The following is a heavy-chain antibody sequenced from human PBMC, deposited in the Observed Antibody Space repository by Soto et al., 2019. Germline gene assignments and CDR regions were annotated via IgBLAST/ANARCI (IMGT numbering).Heavy chain of an antibody. CDR3: ARGGYSGSYPPLDY. D-gene: IGHD1-26*01. Sequence: GGSLRLSCAASGFTFSSYGMHWVRQAPGKGLEWVAVIWYDGSNKYYADSVKGRFTISRDNSKNTLYLQMNSLRAEDTAVYYCARGGYSGSYPPLDYWGQGTLVTVSS. CDR2: IWYDGSNK. CDR1: GFTFSSYG. J-gene: IGHJ4*02. V-gene: IGHV3-33*01.